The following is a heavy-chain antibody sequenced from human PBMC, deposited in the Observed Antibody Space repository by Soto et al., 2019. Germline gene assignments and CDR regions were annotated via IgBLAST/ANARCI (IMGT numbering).Heavy chain of an antibody. V-gene: IGHV5-51*01. CDR2: IYPDDSDT. Sequence: GESLKISCKGSGYSFTSYWIGWVRQLPGKGLEWMGIIYPDDSDTRYSPSFQGQVIMSADKSISTAYLQWSSLKASDTAMYYCERQGKYNYGSNDFWGQGTLVTVSS. D-gene: IGHD5-18*01. CDR3: ERQGKYNYGSNDF. CDR1: GYSFTSYW. J-gene: IGHJ4*02.